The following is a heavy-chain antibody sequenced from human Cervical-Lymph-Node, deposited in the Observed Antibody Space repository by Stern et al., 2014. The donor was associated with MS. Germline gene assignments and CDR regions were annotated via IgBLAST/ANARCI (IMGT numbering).Heavy chain of an antibody. J-gene: IGHJ3*02. V-gene: IGHV1-18*01. CDR2: TSASIGNT. CDR1: GYTFTSYG. D-gene: IGHD2-15*01. Sequence: QVQLVQSGAEVKKPGASVKVSCQASGYTFTSYGISWVRQAHGQGLEWMGCTSASIGNTNDAQKLQGRVTMTADKSSSTAYMELRSLRSDDTAVYYFARGLLGIENAFDIWGQGTTVTVSS. CDR3: ARGLLGIENAFDI.